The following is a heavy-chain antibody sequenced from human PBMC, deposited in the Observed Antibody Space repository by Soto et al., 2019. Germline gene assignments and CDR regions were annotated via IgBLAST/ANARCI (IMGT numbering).Heavy chain of an antibody. CDR3: AKGEGPDYYYYYGMDV. CDR2: ISGSGGST. Sequence: PXGSLRLSCAASGFTSVSYAWSWVRQAPGKGLEWVSAISGSGGSTYYADSVKGRFTISRDNSKNTLYLQMNSLRAEDTAVYYCAKGEGPDYYYYYGMDVWGQGTTVTVSS. V-gene: IGHV3-23*01. CDR1: GFTSVSYA. J-gene: IGHJ6*02.